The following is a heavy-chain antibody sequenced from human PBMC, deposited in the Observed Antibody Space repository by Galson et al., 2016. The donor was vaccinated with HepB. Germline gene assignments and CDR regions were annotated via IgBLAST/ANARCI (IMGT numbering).Heavy chain of an antibody. J-gene: IGHJ4*02. CDR1: GFTFSDHY. CDR2: IKQDGSEQ. CDR3: ATDGGWSRYEH. D-gene: IGHD6-19*01. Sequence: SLRLSCAASGFTFSDHYMDWVRQAPGKGLEWVANIKQDGSEQYYVDSVKGRFTISRDNAKNSLYLQMNSLRAEDTALYYCATDGGWSRYEHWGQGTLVTVSS. V-gene: IGHV3-7*05.